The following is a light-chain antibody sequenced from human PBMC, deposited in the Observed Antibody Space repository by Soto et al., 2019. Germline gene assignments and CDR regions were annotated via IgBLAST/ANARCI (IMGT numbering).Light chain of an antibody. Sequence: EIVLTQSPGTLSLSPGERATLSCRASESVDSSYLAWYQQKPGQAPRLLMYAAGTRATGIPDRFSGSGSGTDFTLTISRLEPEDYAVYYRQQYGSSPRTFGQGTKLEIK. CDR3: QQYGSSPRT. CDR1: ESVDSSY. J-gene: IGKJ2*01. CDR2: AAG. V-gene: IGKV3-20*01.